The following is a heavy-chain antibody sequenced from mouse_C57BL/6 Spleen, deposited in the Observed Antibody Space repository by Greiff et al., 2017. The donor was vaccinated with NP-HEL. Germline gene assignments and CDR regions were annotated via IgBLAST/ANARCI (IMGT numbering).Heavy chain of an antibody. Sequence: QVHVKQSGAELVKPGASVKMSCKASGYTFTTYPIEWMKQNHGKSLEWIGNFHPYNDDTKYNEKFKGKATLTVEKSSSTVYLELSRLTSDDSAVYYCARRDSSGYVGFAYWGQGTLVTVSA. J-gene: IGHJ3*01. CDR2: FHPYNDDT. D-gene: IGHD3-2*02. V-gene: IGHV1-47*01. CDR1: GYTFTTYP. CDR3: ARRDSSGYVGFAY.